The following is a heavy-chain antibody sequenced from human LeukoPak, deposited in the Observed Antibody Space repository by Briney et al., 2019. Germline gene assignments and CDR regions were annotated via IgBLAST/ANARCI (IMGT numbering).Heavy chain of an antibody. CDR3: ARVPIVVVAATDYFDY. V-gene: IGHV4-34*01. CDR1: GGSFSGYY. Sequence: PSETLSLTCAVYGGSFSGYYWSWIRQPPGKGLEWIGEINHSGSTNYNPSLKSRATISVDTSKNQFSLKLSSVTAADTAVYYCARVPIVVVAATDYFDYWGQGTLVTVSS. D-gene: IGHD2-15*01. CDR2: INHSGST. J-gene: IGHJ4*02.